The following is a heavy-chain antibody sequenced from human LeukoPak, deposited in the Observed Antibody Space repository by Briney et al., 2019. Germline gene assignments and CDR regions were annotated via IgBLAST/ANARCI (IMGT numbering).Heavy chain of an antibody. D-gene: IGHD3-22*01. CDR2: IYYSGST. V-gene: IGHV4-39*07. Sequence: SETLSLTCTVSGGSFSSSSCYWGWVRQPPGKGLEWIGTIYYSGSTYYSPSLNSRVTISVDPSKNQFSLKLTSVTAADTAVYYCAGDVDSSGYYLFWGQGTLVTVSS. CDR1: GGSFSSSSCY. J-gene: IGHJ4*02. CDR3: AGDVDSSGYYLF.